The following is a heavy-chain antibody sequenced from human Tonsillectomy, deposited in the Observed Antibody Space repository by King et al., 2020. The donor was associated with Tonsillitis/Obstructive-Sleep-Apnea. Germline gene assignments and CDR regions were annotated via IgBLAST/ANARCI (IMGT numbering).Heavy chain of an antibody. CDR2: ISYSGST. J-gene: IGHJ2*01. V-gene: IGHV4-31*03. CDR3: ARTGDLRSYWYCDL. CDR1: GGSMSSGSHY. Sequence: QLQESGPGLVKPSQTLSLTCTVSGGSMSSGSHYWSWIRQHPGKGLEWIGSISYSGSTSYYSSLQSRVTFSIETSKERFSLRLTSVTAADTAVYYCARTGDLRSYWYCDLWGRGTLVTVAA. D-gene: IGHD7-27*01.